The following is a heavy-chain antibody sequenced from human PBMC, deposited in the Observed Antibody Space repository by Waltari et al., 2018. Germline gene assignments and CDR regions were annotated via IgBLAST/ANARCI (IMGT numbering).Heavy chain of an antibody. Sequence: QVQLVQSGAEVKKPGASVKVSCKASGYTFTGSYLHLVRKAPGQGLEWMGRSNPNSGGTNYEQKFQGRVTMTRDTSISTAYMELSRLRSDDTDVYYCASRPYCSGGSCYQAAFDYWGQGTLVTVSS. CDR3: ASRPYCSGGSCYQAAFDY. J-gene: IGHJ4*02. CDR2: SNPNSGGT. V-gene: IGHV1-2*05. CDR1: GYTFTGSY. D-gene: IGHD2-15*01.